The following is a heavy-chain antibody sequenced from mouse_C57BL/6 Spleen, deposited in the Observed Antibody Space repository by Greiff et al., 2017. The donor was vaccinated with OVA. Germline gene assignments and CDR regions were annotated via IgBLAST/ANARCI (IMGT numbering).Heavy chain of an antibody. CDR1: GYAFSSYW. J-gene: IGHJ2*01. V-gene: IGHV1-80*01. CDR2: IYPGDGDT. CDR3: ARSSSTMIRRYFDY. D-gene: IGHD2-4*01. Sequence: QVQLQQSGAELVKPGASVKISCKASGYAFSSYWMNWVKQRPGKGLEWIGQIYPGDGDTNYNGKFKGKATLTADKSSSTAYMQLSSLTSEDSAVYFCARSSSTMIRRYFDYWGQGTTLTVSS.